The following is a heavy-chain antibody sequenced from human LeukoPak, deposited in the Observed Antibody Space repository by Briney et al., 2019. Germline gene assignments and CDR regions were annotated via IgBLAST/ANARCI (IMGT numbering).Heavy chain of an antibody. V-gene: IGHV3-33*01. J-gene: IGHJ4*02. CDR3: ARDPDYYDSSGYFDY. Sequence: SGGSLRLSCAASGFTFSSYGMHWVRQAPGKGLEWVAVIWYDGSNKYYADSAKGRFTISRDNSKNTLYLQMNSLRAEDTAVYYCARDPDYYDSSGYFDYWGQGTLVTVSS. D-gene: IGHD3-22*01. CDR2: IWYDGSNK. CDR1: GFTFSSYG.